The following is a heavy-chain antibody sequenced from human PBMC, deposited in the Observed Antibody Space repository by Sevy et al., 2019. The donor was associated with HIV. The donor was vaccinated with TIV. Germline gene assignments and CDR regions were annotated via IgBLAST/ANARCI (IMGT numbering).Heavy chain of an antibody. V-gene: IGHV4-39*01. CDR3: ARHGPPPGYYDFWSGPGTEYYGMDV. J-gene: IGHJ6*02. CDR1: GGSISSRSHH. CDR2: IYYSGST. D-gene: IGHD3-3*01. Sequence: SETLSLTCTVSGGSISSRSHHWGWIRQPPGKGLEWIGSIYYSGSTYYHPSLKSRVTISVDTSKNQFSLKLSSVTAADTAVYYCARHGPPPGYYDFWSGPGTEYYGMDVWGQGTTVTVSS.